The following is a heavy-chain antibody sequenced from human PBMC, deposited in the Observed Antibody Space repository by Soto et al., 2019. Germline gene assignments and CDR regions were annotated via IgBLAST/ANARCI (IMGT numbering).Heavy chain of an antibody. J-gene: IGHJ3*02. CDR1: GYTFTGYY. V-gene: IGHV1-18*04. CDR2: ISAYNGNT. CDR3: ARSDYYDSYDAFDI. D-gene: IGHD3-22*01. Sequence: ASVKVSCKASGYTFTGYYIHWVRQAPGQGLEWMGWISAYNGNTNYAQKLQGRVTMTTDTSTSTAYMELRSLRSDDTAVYYCARSDYYDSYDAFDIWGQGTMVTVSS.